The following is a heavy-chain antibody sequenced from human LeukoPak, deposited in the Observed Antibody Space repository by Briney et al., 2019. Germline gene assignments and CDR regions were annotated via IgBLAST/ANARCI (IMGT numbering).Heavy chain of an antibody. CDR3: ASNYYDSSGNYYYYGMDV. CDR1: GGSFSGYY. J-gene: IGHJ6*02. D-gene: IGHD3-22*01. CDR2: INHSGST. V-gene: IGHV4-34*01. Sequence: SETLSLTCAVYGGSFSGYYWSWIRQPPGKGLEWIGEINHSGSTNYNPSLKSRVTISVDTSKNQFSLKLSSVTAADTAVYYCASNYYDSSGNYYYYGMDVWGQETTVTVSS.